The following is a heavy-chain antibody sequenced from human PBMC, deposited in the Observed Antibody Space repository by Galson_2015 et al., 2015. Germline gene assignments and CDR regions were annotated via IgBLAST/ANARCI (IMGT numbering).Heavy chain of an antibody. CDR3: AQGAATMITFGGVIVPFDY. V-gene: IGHV2-5*02. Sequence: PALVNPTQTLTLPCTFSGFSLRTSGVGVGWIRQPPGKALEWLALIYWDDDKRYSPSLKSRLTITKDTSKNQVVLTMTNMDPADTATYYCAQGAATMITFGGVIVPFDYWGQGTLVTVSS. CDR2: IYWDDDK. J-gene: IGHJ4*02. CDR1: GFSLRTSGVG. D-gene: IGHD3-16*02.